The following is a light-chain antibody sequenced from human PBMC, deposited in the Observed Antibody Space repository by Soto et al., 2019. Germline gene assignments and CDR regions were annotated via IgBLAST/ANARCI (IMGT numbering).Light chain of an antibody. CDR3: QQYSKWPT. Sequence: EIVLTQSPGTLSLSPGERATLSCRASQSVSSSDLAWYQQKPGQAPRLLIYGASSRATGIPARFSGSGTGTDFTLTISSLQSEDFAVYYCQQYSKWPTFGRGTKVDI. CDR1: QSVSSSD. CDR2: GAS. J-gene: IGKJ1*01. V-gene: IGKV3-20*01.